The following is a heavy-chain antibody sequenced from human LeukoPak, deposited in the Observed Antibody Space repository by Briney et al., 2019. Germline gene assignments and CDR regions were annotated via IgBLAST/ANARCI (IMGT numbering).Heavy chain of an antibody. V-gene: IGHV1-24*01. CDR1: GYTLTELS. J-gene: IGHJ4*02. CDR2: FDPEDGET. D-gene: IGHD5-12*01. CDR3: ARDYSGYDGFDY. Sequence: ASVKVSCKVSGYTLTELSMHWVRQAPGKGLEWMGGFDPEDGETIYAQKFQGRVTMTEDTSTDTAYMELSSLRSDDTAVYYCARDYSGYDGFDYWGQGTLVTVSS.